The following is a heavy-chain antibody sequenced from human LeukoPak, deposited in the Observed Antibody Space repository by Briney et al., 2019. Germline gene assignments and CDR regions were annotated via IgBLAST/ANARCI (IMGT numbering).Heavy chain of an antibody. D-gene: IGHD2/OR15-2a*01. Sequence: GGSLRLSCEASGSTFSTFAMIWVRQPPGKGLEWVSSIFPSGGEIHYADSVRGRFTISRDSSKSTLSLQMNSLRAEDTAIYYCATYRQVLLPFESWGQGTLVTVSS. CDR3: ATYRQVLLPFES. CDR2: IFPSGGEI. V-gene: IGHV3-23*01. J-gene: IGHJ4*02. CDR1: GSTFSTFA.